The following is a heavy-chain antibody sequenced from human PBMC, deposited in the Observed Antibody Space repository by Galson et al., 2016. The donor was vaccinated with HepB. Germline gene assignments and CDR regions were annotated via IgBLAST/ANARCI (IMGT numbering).Heavy chain of an antibody. V-gene: IGHV4-31*03. CDR2: IYYSGST. Sequence: TLSLTCTVSGGSISSGGFYWSWIRQHPGKGLEWIGNIYYSGSTNYHPSLKSRLTISVDTSKNQFSLRLSSVTAADTAVYYCARQNYYYGMDVWGQGTTVTVSS. CDR3: ARQNYYYGMDV. CDR1: GGSISSGGFY. J-gene: IGHJ6*02.